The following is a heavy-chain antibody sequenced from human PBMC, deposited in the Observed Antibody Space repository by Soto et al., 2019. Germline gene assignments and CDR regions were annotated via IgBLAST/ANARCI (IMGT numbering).Heavy chain of an antibody. CDR3: ARESVVVAAPLDY. CDR1: GGSVSSGSYY. J-gene: IGHJ4*02. Sequence: SETLSLTCTVSGGSVSSGSYYWSWIRQPPGKGLEWIGYIYYSGSTNYNPSLKSRVTISVDTSKNQFSLKLSSVTAADTAVYYCARESVVVAAPLDYWGQGTLVTVSS. D-gene: IGHD2-15*01. CDR2: IYYSGST. V-gene: IGHV4-61*01.